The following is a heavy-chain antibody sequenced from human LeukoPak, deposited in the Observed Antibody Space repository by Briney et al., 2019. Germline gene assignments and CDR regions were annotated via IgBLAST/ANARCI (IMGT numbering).Heavy chain of an antibody. CDR1: GGSISSYY. D-gene: IGHD1-26*01. CDR2: IYYSGST. Sequence: SETLSLTCTVSGGSISSYYWSWIRQPPGKGLEWIGYIYYSGSTNYNPSLKSRVTISVDTSKNQFSLKLSSVTAADTAVYYCARARYSGSYWDWFDPWGQGILVTVSS. CDR3: ARARYSGSYWDWFDP. J-gene: IGHJ5*02. V-gene: IGHV4-59*01.